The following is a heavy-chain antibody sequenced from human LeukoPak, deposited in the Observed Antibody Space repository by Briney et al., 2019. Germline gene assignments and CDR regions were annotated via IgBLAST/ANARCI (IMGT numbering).Heavy chain of an antibody. CDR1: GFTFSSYG. Sequence: PGGSLRLSCAASGFTFSSYGMLWVRQAPGKGLDWVSFIRYDGNNKLHADSVKGRFTISRDNSKNTLYLHINSLRAEDTAVYYCVKDNPLDYWGQGTLVIVSS. J-gene: IGHJ4*02. D-gene: IGHD1-14*01. CDR2: IRYDGNNK. CDR3: VKDNPLDY. V-gene: IGHV3-30*02.